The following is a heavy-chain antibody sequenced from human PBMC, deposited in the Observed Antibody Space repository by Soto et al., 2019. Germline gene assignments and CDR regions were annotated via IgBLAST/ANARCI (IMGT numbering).Heavy chain of an antibody. CDR3: AGLLSGATGVY. CDR2: IYHRGSA. J-gene: IGHJ4*02. D-gene: IGHD1-1*01. CDR1: GGSISKGGYY. Sequence: QVQLQESGPGLVKPSQTLSLTCTVSGGSISKGGYYWSWIRQHPGKGLEWIGYIYHRGSAFYNPSLKRRFTMSVDTSKNQFSLKLNSVTAADTAVYYCAGLLSGATGVYWGQGTLVTVSS. V-gene: IGHV4-31*03.